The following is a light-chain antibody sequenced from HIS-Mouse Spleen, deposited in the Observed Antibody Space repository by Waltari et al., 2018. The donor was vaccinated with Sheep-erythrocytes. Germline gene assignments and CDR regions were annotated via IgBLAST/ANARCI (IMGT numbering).Light chain of an antibody. CDR2: EGS. V-gene: IGLV2-23*01. CDR3: CSYAGSSTLV. Sequence: QSALTQPASVSGSPGQSIPISCTGTSSDVGSYKLISWYQQHPGKAPKLMIYEGSKRPSGVSNRFSGSKSGNTASLTISGLQAEDEADYYCCSYAGSSTLVFGGGTKVTVL. CDR1: SSDVGSYKL. J-gene: IGLJ2*01.